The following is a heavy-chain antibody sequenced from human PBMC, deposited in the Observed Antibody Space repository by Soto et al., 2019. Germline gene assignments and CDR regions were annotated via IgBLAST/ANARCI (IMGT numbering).Heavy chain of an antibody. CDR3: ARDRYMDV. CDR1: GGSISHYF. Sequence: QVQLQESGPGLVKPSETLSITCTVSGGSISHYFWSWIRQPPGKGLEWFGYFFYNGSTNYNPALKRRVTISADTSKSQFSLKLSSVTAADTAVYDCARDRYMDVWGKGTTVTVSS. V-gene: IGHV4-59*01. J-gene: IGHJ6*03. CDR2: FFYNGST.